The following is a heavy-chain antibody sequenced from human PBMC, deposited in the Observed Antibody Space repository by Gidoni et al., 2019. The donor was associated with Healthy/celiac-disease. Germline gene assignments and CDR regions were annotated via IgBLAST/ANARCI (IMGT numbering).Heavy chain of an antibody. V-gene: IGHV3-7*01. J-gene: IGHJ3*02. CDR3: ARDVADIVVVPAAPDDAFDI. D-gene: IGHD2-2*01. CDR1: GFTVSRDW. CDR2: IKQDGSEK. Sequence: EVQLVESGGGLVQPGGSLRLSCAASGFTVSRDWMSGVRQAPGKGLEWVANIKQDGSEKYYVDSVKGRFTISRDNAKNSLYLQMNSLRAEDTAVYYCARDVADIVVVPAAPDDAFDIWGQGTMVTVSS.